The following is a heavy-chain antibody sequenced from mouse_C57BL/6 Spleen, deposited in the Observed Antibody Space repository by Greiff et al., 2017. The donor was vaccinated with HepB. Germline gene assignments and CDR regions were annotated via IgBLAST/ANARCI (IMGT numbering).Heavy chain of an antibody. CDR3: AGGGLYYSNYGWYFDV. Sequence: EVQLVESGGGLVKPGGSLKLSCAASGFTFSSYAMSWVRQTPEKRLEWVATISDGGSYTYYPDNVKGRFTISRDNAKNNLYLQMSHLKSEDTAMYYCAGGGLYYSNYGWYFDVWGTGTTVTVSS. CDR2: ISDGGSYT. CDR1: GFTFSSYA. V-gene: IGHV5-4*01. J-gene: IGHJ1*03. D-gene: IGHD2-5*01.